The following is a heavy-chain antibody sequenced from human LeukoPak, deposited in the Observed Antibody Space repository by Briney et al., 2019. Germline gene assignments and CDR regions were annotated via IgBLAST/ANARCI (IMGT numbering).Heavy chain of an antibody. CDR1: GGSISSSSYY. Sequence: SETLSLTCTVSGGSISSSSYYWGWIRQPPGKGLEWIGYIYYSGSTNYNPSLKSRVTISVDTSKNQFSLKLSSVTAADTAVYYCARTIAAAAPFDYWGQGTLVTVSS. V-gene: IGHV4-61*05. J-gene: IGHJ4*02. CDR3: ARTIAAAAPFDY. CDR2: IYYSGST. D-gene: IGHD6-13*01.